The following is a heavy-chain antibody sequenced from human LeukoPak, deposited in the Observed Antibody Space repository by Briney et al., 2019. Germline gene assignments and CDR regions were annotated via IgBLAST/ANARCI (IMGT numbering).Heavy chain of an antibody. CDR3: ARLSGSYLMYYFDY. CDR2: IYYSGST. J-gene: IGHJ4*02. V-gene: IGHV4-31*03. Sequence: SETLSLTCIFSGGSITSGSINSNYYYWAWLRQPPGKGLEWIGYIYYSGSTYYNPSLKSRVTISVDTSKNQFSLKLSSVTAADTAVYYCARLSGSYLMYYFDYWGQGTLVTVSS. D-gene: IGHD1-26*01. CDR1: GGSITSGSINSNYYY.